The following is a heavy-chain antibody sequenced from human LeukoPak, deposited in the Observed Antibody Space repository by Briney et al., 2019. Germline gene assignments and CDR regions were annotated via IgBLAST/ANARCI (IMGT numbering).Heavy chain of an antibody. CDR2: ISGNNDNI. D-gene: IGHD1-1*01. V-gene: IGHV3-48*01. CDR3: ARDLNWSFDY. J-gene: IGHJ4*02. Sequence: GGSLRLSCAASGFTFSSYSMNWVRQAPGKGLEWVSYISGNNDNIHQADSVKGRFTISRDNAKNSLYLQMNSLRSEDTAVYYCARDLNWSFDYWGQGTLVTVSS. CDR1: GFTFSSYS.